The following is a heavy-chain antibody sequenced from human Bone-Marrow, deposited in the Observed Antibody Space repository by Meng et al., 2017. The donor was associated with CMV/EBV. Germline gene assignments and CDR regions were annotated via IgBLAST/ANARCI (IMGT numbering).Heavy chain of an antibody. D-gene: IGHD2-2*01. CDR1: GGTFSSYA. Sequence: SVKVSCKASGGTFSSYAISWVRQAPGQGLEWMGGIIPIFGTANYAQKFQGRVTITTDESTSTAYMELSSLRSEDTAVYYCARDKAYCSSTSCYLGSWVDPWGQGTLVTVSS. V-gene: IGHV1-69*05. CDR2: IIPIFGTA. CDR3: ARDKAYCSSTSCYLGSWVDP. J-gene: IGHJ5*02.